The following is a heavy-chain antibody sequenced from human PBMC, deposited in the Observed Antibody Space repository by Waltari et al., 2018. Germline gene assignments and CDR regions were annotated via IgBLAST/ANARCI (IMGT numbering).Heavy chain of an antibody. CDR3: ARGSGSSSWDYYYYYGMDV. CDR2: ISSSSSYI. V-gene: IGHV3-21*01. D-gene: IGHD6-6*01. CDR1: GFTFSSYS. J-gene: IGHJ6*02. Sequence: EVQLVESGGGLVKPGGSLRLSCAASGFTFSSYSMNWVRQAPAKGLEWVSSISSSSSYIYYADSVKGRFTISRDNAKNSLYLQMNSLRAEDTAVYYCARGSGSSSWDYYYYYGMDVWGQGTTVTVSS.